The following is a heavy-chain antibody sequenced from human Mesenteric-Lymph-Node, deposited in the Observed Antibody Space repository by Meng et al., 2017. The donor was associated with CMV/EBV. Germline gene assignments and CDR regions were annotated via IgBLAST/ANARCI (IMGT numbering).Heavy chain of an antibody. CDR1: GWSFSGYY. Sequence: QVQLAEWGAGLFKPSETLSVTCAVYGWSFSGYYWNWIRQSPEKGLEWIGEINHSRSPTYNPSFTSRIIISVDTYTNQFSLNMSSVTAADTAVYYCARGSSYDILTGYFDYWGQGALVTVSS. CDR3: ARGSSYDILTGYFDY. J-gene: IGHJ4*02. V-gene: IGHV4-34*01. CDR2: INHSRSP. D-gene: IGHD3-9*01.